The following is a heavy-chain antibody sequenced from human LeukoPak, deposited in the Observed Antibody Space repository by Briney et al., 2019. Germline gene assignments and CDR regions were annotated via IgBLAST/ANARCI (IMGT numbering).Heavy chain of an antibody. J-gene: IGHJ3*02. V-gene: IGHV4-38-2*02. Sequence: SETLSLTCTVSGYSISSGYYWGWIRQPPGKGLEWIGSIYHSGSTYYNPSLKSRVTISVDTSKNQFSLKLSSVTAADTAVYYCARLPMVRGVLDAFDIWGQGTMVTVSS. CDR2: IYHSGST. D-gene: IGHD3-10*01. CDR1: GYSISSGYY. CDR3: ARLPMVRGVLDAFDI.